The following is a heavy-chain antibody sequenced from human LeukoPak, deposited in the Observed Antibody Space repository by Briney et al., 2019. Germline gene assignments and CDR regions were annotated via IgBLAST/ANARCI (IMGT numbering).Heavy chain of an antibody. J-gene: IGHJ4*02. Sequence: GGSLRLSCAASGFTFSNYVMNWVRQAPGKGLEWVTFIQKDGGGKFYADSVKGRFTISRDNSKKTVYLQMSSLTIEDTAVYYCAKEPGEGGSAFDYWGQGTLVTVYS. V-gene: IGHV3-30*02. CDR3: AKEPGEGGSAFDY. CDR1: GFTFSNYV. CDR2: IQKDGGGK. D-gene: IGHD3-16*01.